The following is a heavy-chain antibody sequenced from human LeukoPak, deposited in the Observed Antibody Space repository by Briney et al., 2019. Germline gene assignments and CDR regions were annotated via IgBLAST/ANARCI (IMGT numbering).Heavy chain of an antibody. D-gene: IGHD6-13*01. V-gene: IGHV1-2*04. CDR3: ARGLSGYSSSWYGGVYLSGYYGMDV. Sequence: GASVTVSCTASGHTFTGYYMHWVRQAPGQGLEWMGWINPNSGGTNYAQKFQGWVTMTRDTSISTAYMELSRLRSDDTAVYYCARGLSGYSSSWYGGVYLSGYYGMDVWGQGTTVTVSS. CDR1: GHTFTGYY. CDR2: INPNSGGT. J-gene: IGHJ6*02.